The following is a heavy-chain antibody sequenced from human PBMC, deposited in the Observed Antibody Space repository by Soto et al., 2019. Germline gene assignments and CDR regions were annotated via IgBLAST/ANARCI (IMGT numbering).Heavy chain of an antibody. V-gene: IGHV3-9*01. CDR2: ISWNSGSI. J-gene: IGHJ3*02. D-gene: IGHD3-10*01. CDR3: AKDIRDGAKVRAFGAFDI. Sequence: PGGSLRLSCAASGFTFDDYAMHWVRQAPGKGLEWVSGISWNSGSIGYADSVKGRFTISRDNAKNSLYLQMNSLRAEDTALYYCAKDIRDGAKVRAFGAFDIWGQGTMVTVSS. CDR1: GFTFDDYA.